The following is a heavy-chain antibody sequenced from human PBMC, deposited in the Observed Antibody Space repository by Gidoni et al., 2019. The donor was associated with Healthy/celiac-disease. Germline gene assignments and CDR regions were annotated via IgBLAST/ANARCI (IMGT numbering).Heavy chain of an antibody. D-gene: IGHD3-22*01. CDR2: IYPGDSDT. V-gene: IGHV5-51*01. CDR1: GYSFTSYC. Sequence: EVQLVQSGAEVKKPGESLQISCKGSGYSFTSYCIDWVRQMHGKGLEWMGIIYPGDSDTKDSPYFRGQVTISADKSISTAYLQWSSLKASDTAIYYCARHSGTYYDSSGYYGVDYWGQGTLVTVSS. CDR3: ARHSGTYYDSSGYYGVDY. J-gene: IGHJ4*02.